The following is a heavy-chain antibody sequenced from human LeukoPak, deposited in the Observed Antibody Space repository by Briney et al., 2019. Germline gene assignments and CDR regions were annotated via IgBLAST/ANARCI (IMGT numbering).Heavy chain of an antibody. D-gene: IGHD3-9*01. V-gene: IGHV1-2*02. Sequence: ASVKVSCKASGYTFTGYYMHWVRQAPGQGLEWMGWINPNSGGTNYAQKFQGRVTMTRDTSISTAYMELSGLRSDDTAVYYCALQDIWTGYGYMDVGGKGTTVTVSS. J-gene: IGHJ6*03. CDR3: ALQDIWTGYGYMDV. CDR2: INPNSGGT. CDR1: GYTFTGYY.